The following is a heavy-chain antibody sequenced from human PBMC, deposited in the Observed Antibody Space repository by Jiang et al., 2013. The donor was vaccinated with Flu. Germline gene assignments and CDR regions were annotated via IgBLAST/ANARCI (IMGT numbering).Heavy chain of an antibody. D-gene: IGHD6-6*01. J-gene: IGHJ5*02. V-gene: IGHV2-26*01. CDR2: IFSNDEK. Sequence: KPTQTLTLTCTVSGFSLSNARMGVSWIRQPPGKALEWLAHIFSNDEKSYSTSLKSRLTITKDTSKNQVLLTMTNMDPVDTATYYCAHHHWAQYSREFDPWGQGTLVTVSS. CDR1: GFSLSNARMG. CDR3: AHHHWAQYSREFDP.